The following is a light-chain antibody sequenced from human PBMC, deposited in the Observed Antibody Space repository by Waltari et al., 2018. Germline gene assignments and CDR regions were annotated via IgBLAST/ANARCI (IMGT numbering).Light chain of an antibody. CDR3: QQYNNWYT. J-gene: IGKJ2*01. V-gene: IGKV3-15*01. Sequence: EIVMTQSPATLSVSLGERVTLSCRASQSVSSNLAWYQQKPGQAPRLLIYGASTRATGIPARFSGSGSGTEFTLTISSMQSEDFAVYYCQQYNNWYTFGQGTKLEIK. CDR1: QSVSSN. CDR2: GAS.